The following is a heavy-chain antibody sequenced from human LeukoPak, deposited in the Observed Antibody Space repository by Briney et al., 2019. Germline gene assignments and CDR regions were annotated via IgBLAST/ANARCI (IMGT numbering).Heavy chain of an antibody. J-gene: IGHJ4*02. D-gene: IGHD4-17*01. CDR2: IYYSGST. CDR1: GGSISSYY. CDR3: ARGRGGYGVTLDY. V-gene: IGHV4-59*01. Sequence: SESLSLTCTVSGGSISSYYWSWIRQPPGKGLEWIGYIYYSGSTNYNPSLKSRVTISVDTSKNQFSLKLSSVTAADTAVYYCARGRGGYGVTLDYWGQGTLVTVSS.